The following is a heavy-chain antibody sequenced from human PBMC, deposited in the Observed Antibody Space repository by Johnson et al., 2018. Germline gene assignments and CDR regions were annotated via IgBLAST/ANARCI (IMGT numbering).Heavy chain of an antibody. Sequence: QVQLVQSGAEVKKPGSSVKVSCKASGGTFSSYAISWVRQATGQGLEWMGWMNPNSGNTGYAQKFQGRVTMTRNTSISTAYMELSSLRSEDTAVYYCAKDPHDCSSTSCYTRVDYYYGMDVWGQGTTVTVSS. J-gene: IGHJ6*02. CDR2: MNPNSGNT. V-gene: IGHV1-8*02. D-gene: IGHD2-2*02. CDR1: GGTFSSYA. CDR3: AKDPHDCSSTSCYTRVDYYYGMDV.